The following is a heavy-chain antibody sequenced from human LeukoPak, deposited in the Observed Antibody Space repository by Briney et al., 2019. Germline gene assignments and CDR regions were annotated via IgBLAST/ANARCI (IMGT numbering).Heavy chain of an antibody. Sequence: SGPTLVNPTQTLTLTCTFSGFSLSTSGVRLGWIRQPPGKALEWLALVYWDDDKRYSPSLKSRFTITKDTSKNQVVLTMTNMDPVDTATYYCAHSYSSGWYRDYWGQRTLVTVSS. CDR1: GFSLSTSGVR. CDR2: VYWDDDK. D-gene: IGHD6-19*01. CDR3: AHSYSSGWYRDY. J-gene: IGHJ4*02. V-gene: IGHV2-5*02.